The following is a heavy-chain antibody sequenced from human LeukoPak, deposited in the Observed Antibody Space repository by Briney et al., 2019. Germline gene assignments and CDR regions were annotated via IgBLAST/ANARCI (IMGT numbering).Heavy chain of an antibody. J-gene: IGHJ4*02. Sequence: GGSLRLSCAASGFTFSDYWMSWVRQAPGKGVEWVASIKQDGSEKHYVDSVKGRFTISRDNAKNSLYLQMNSPRADDTAVYYCARLYSSSVNFWGQGTMVTVSS. CDR3: ARLYSSSVNF. D-gene: IGHD6-13*01. V-gene: IGHV3-7*01. CDR1: GFTFSDYW. CDR2: IKQDGSEK.